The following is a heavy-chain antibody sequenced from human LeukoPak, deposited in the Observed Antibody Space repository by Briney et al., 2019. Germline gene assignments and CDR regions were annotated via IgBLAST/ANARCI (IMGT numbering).Heavy chain of an antibody. CDR2: IYYSGNT. V-gene: IGHV4-39*01. J-gene: IGHJ4*01. CDR3: ARDFGDYRVDY. D-gene: IGHD4-17*01. CDR1: GGSISSSSYY. Sequence: SETLSLTCTVSGGSISSSSYYWGWIRQPPGKGLEWIGSIYYSGNTYYNPSLKSRVAISVDTSKNQFSLRLSSVTAADTAVYYCARDFGDYRVDYWGQEPWSPSPQ.